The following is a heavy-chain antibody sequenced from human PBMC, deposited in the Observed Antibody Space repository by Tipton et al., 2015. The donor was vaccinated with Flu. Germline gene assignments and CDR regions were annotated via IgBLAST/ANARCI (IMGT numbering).Heavy chain of an antibody. J-gene: IGHJ2*01. CDR2: ITSTSSYI. CDR3: ARVVTMFGVVQNWYFDL. Sequence: SLRLSCAASGFTFSDYCMSWVRQAPGKGLEWVSYITSTSSYINFADSVKGRFTISRDNAKNSLYLQMNSLRAEDTAVYYCARVVTMFGVVQNWYFDLWGRGTLVTVSS. V-gene: IGHV3-11*06. D-gene: IGHD3-3*01. CDR1: GFTFSDYC.